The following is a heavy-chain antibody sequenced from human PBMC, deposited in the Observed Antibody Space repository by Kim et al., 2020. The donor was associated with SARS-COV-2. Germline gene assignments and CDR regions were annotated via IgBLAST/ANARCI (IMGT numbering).Heavy chain of an antibody. J-gene: IGHJ4*02. D-gene: IGHD3-9*01. Sequence: SETLSLTCTVSGGSISSSSYYWGWIRQPPGKGLEWIGSIYYSGSTYYNPSLKSRVTISVDTSKNQFSLKLSSVTAADTAVYYCARLTGLRYFDWLPDYWGQGTLVTVSS. CDR3: ARLTGLRYFDWLPDY. CDR1: GGSISSSSYY. V-gene: IGHV4-39*01. CDR2: IYYSGST.